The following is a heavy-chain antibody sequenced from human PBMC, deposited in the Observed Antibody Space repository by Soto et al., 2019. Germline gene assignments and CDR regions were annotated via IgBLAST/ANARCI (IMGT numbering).Heavy chain of an antibody. V-gene: IGHV4-4*02. CDR3: ARDQLEGNWFDP. CDR2: INHRGSA. D-gene: IGHD1-1*01. CDR1: GASVSSTYW. J-gene: IGHJ5*02. Sequence: SETLSLTCAVSGASVSSTYWWSWVRQPPGKGPEWIGEINHRGSANYNPSLESRVTISVDISKSQFSLRLTSVTAADTAVYYCARDQLEGNWFDPWGQGTLVT.